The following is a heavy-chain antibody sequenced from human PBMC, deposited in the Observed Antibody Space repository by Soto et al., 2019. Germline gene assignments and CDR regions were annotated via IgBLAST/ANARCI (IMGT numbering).Heavy chain of an antibody. CDR1: GGTFSSYA. CDR3: ARSAVVVTAILHFDY. Sequence: QVQLVQSGAEVKKPGSSVKVSCKASGGTFSSYAISWVRQAPGQGLAWMGGIIPIFGTANYAQKFQGRVTITADESTSTAYRELSSLRSEDTAVYYCARSAVVVTAILHFDYWGQGTLVTVSS. J-gene: IGHJ4*02. CDR2: IIPIFGTA. V-gene: IGHV1-69*01. D-gene: IGHD2-21*02.